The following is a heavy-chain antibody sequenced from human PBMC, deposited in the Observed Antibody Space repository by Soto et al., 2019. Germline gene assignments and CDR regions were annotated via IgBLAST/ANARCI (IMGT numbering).Heavy chain of an antibody. Sequence: QVQLQESGPGLVKPSQTLSLTCTVSGGSISSSGYYWSWIRQHPGKGLEWIGYIYYSGSTYHNPSLKSRVTISVDTSKNQFSLKLSSVTAADTAVYYCARTGERWILGYYFDYWGQGTLVTVSS. J-gene: IGHJ4*02. D-gene: IGHD2-2*03. CDR3: ARTGERWILGYYFDY. CDR1: GGSISSSGYY. V-gene: IGHV4-31*03. CDR2: IYYSGST.